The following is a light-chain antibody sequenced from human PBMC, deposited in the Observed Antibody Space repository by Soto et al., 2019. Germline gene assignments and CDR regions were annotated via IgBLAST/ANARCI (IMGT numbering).Light chain of an antibody. V-gene: IGLV2-14*01. Sequence: QSVLTQPASVSGSPGQSITISCTGTSSDVGGYNYVSWYQQHPGKAPKLMIYEVSDRPSAVSNRFSGSKSANTASLTISGLQAEDEGDYHCSSYTGSSWVFGGGTKLTVL. CDR2: EVS. CDR3: SSYTGSSWV. CDR1: SSDVGGYNY. J-gene: IGLJ3*02.